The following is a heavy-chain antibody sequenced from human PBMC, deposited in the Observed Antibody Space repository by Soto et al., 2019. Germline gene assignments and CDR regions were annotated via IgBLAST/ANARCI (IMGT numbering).Heavy chain of an antibody. V-gene: IGHV1-18*01. CDR2: ISAYNGNT. CDR1: GYTFTSYG. D-gene: IGHD3-3*01. J-gene: IGHJ3*02. Sequence: GASVKVSCKASGYTFTSYGISWVRQAPGQGLEWMGWISAYNGNTNYAQKFQGRVTITRDTSASTAYMELSSLRSEDTAVYYCARVGGITIFGVVSSDAFDIWGQGTMVTVSS. CDR3: ARVGGITIFGVVSSDAFDI.